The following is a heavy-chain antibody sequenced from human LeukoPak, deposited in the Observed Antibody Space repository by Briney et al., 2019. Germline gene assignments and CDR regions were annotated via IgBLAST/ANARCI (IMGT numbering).Heavy chain of an antibody. CDR3: AKDENYYGSGSHPLVFDY. J-gene: IGHJ4*02. V-gene: IGHV3-30*02. Sequence: PGGSLRLSCAASGFTFSSYGMHWVRQAPGKGLEWVAFIRYDGSNKYYAGSVKGRFTISRDNSKNTLYLQMNSLRAEDTAVYYCAKDENYYGSGSHPLVFDYWGQGTLVTVSS. CDR2: IRYDGSNK. CDR1: GFTFSSYG. D-gene: IGHD3-10*01.